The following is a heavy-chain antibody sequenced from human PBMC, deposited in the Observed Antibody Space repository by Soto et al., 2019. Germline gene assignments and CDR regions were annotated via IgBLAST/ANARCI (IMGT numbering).Heavy chain of an antibody. CDR3: ARGVRVVPRYYYYMDG. CDR2: MNPNSGNT. J-gene: IGHJ6*03. V-gene: IGHV1-8*01. Sequence: GASVKVSCKASGYTFTSYDINWVRQATGQGLEWMGWMNPNSGNTGYAQKFQGRVTMTRNTSISTAYMELSSLRSEDTAVYYCARGVRVVPRYYYYMDGWGKGTKVTVSS. D-gene: IGHD2-15*01. CDR1: GYTFTSYD.